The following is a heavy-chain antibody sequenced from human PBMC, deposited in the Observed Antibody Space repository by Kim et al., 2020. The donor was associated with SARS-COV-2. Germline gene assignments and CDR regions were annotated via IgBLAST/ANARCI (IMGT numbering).Heavy chain of an antibody. D-gene: IGHD3-22*01. CDR3: ARILSGYQGNY. J-gene: IGHJ4*02. CDR2: T. V-gene: IGHV3-53*01. Sequence: TYYTDTVKGRFTISRDNSQNTLYLQMNSLRAEDTAVCYCARILSGYQGNYWGQGTLVTVSS.